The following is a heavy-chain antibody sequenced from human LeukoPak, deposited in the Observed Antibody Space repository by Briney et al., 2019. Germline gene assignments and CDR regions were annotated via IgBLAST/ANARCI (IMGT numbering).Heavy chain of an antibody. D-gene: IGHD3-10*01. CDR1: GFTFSSYA. V-gene: IGHV3-23*01. CDR2: ISGSGGST. Sequence: AGGSLRLSCAASGFTFSSYAMSWVRQAPGKGLEWVSAISGSGGSTYYADSVKGRFTISRDNSKNTLYLQMNSLRAEDTAVYYCARDLEVLGVITHYFDYWGQGTLVTVSS. CDR3: ARDLEVLGVITHYFDY. J-gene: IGHJ4*02.